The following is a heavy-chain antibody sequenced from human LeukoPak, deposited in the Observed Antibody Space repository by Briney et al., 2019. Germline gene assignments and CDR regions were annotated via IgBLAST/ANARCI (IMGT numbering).Heavy chain of an antibody. Sequence: SETLSLTCTVSGGSISSYYWSWIRQPPGKGLEWIGYIYYSGSTNCNPSLKSRVTISVDTSKNQFSLKLSSVTAADTAVYYCARAQYQLPVVVNNWFDPWGQGTLVTVSS. CDR1: GGSISSYY. CDR3: ARAQYQLPVVVNNWFDP. J-gene: IGHJ5*02. D-gene: IGHD2-2*01. V-gene: IGHV4-59*01. CDR2: IYYSGST.